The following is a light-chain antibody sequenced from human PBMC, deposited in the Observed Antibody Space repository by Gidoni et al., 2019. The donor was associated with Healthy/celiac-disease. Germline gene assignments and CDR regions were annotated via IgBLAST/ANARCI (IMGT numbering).Light chain of an antibody. J-gene: IGKJ1*01. V-gene: IGKV3-15*01. CDR2: GAS. CDR1: QSVSSN. CDR3: QQYNNWPRT. Sequence: IVMTQSPATLSVSPGERATLSCRASQSVSSNLAWYQQKHGQAPRLLSYGASTSATGSPARFSGSGSGTEFTLTISSLQSEDFAVYFCQQYNNWPRTFGQGTKVEIK.